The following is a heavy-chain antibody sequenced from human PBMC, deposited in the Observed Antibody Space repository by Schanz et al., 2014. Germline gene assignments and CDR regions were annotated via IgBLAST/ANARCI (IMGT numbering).Heavy chain of an antibody. CDR3: AKDGRLPYYGTGSDFDY. CDR2: ISSSGTI. Sequence: EVQLVESGGGLVQPGGSLKLSCAASGFTFSASAMHWVRQAPEKGLEWVSYISSSGTIYYADSVKGRFTISRDTPKNTLYLQMNSLRAGDTAVYYCAKDGRLPYYGTGSDFDYWGQGTLVAVSS. V-gene: IGHV3-48*01. J-gene: IGHJ4*02. CDR1: GFTFSASA. D-gene: IGHD3-22*01.